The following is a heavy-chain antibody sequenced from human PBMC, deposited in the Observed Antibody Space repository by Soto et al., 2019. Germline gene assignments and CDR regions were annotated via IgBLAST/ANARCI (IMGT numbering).Heavy chain of an antibody. CDR1: GGSISSYY. J-gene: IGHJ6*02. Sequence: QVQLQESGPGLVKPSETLSLTCTGSGGSISSYYWCLVPQPPGKGLEWICWIYYSGRTNYNPSLKSRVTLSEDTSKSHFSLHLSSVTAASTSVSYCARFPGNIVPQAKCYDDYYGKDVWGQGTTATVS. CDR2: IYYSGRT. CDR3: ARFPGNIVPQAKCYDDYYGKDV. V-gene: IGHV4-59*01. D-gene: IGHD2-15*01.